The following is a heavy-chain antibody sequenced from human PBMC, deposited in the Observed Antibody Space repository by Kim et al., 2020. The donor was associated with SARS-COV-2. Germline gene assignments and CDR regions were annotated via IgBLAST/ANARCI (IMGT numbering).Heavy chain of an antibody. D-gene: IGHD3-16*01. CDR1: GFTFSSYS. CDR3: ARGHYDYVWGSYEFDY. J-gene: IGHJ4*02. V-gene: IGHV3-21*01. CDR2: ISSSSSYI. Sequence: GGSLRLSCAASGFTFSSYSMNWVHQAPGKGLEWVSSISSSSSYIYYADSVKGRFTISRDNAKNSLYLQMNSLRAEDTAVYYCARGHYDYVWGSYEFDYWGQGTLVTVSS.